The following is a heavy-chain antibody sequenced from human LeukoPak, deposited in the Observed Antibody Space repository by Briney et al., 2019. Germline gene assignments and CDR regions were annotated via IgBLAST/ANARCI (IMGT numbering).Heavy chain of an antibody. V-gene: IGHV1-2*06. Sequence: ASVKVSCKASGYTFTGYYMHWVRQAPGQGLEWMGRINPNSGGTNYAQKFQGRVTMTRDTSISTAYMELSRLRSDDTAGYYCARDEKLNYDSSGYASENFDYWGQGTLVTVSS. CDR1: GYTFTGYY. CDR2: INPNSGGT. CDR3: ARDEKLNYDSSGYASENFDY. J-gene: IGHJ4*02. D-gene: IGHD3-22*01.